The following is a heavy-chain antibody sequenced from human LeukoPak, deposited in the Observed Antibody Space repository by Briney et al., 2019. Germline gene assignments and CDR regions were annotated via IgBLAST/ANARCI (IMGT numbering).Heavy chain of an antibody. Sequence: GESLKISLKTLGSHLVSMASAGARLLPGKGLEWMGIIYPDNSETKYSPSFQGQVTISADKSISTANLQWSSLKASESRPHYCAILTFGLYYFDYWAQGSLVAVSS. V-gene: IGHV5-51*01. CDR2: IYPDNSET. J-gene: IGHJ4*02. D-gene: IGHD3-16*01. CDR1: GSHLVSMA. CDR3: AILTFGLYYFDY.